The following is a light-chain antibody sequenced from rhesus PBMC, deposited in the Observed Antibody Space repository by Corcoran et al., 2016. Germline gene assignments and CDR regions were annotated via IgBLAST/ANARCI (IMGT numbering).Light chain of an antibody. CDR1: QDINGY. Sequence: DIQMTQSPSSLSASVGDRVIITCLASQDINGYLNWYQQKPEKAPKVLIHSVSRLEAGVPSRFSGSGSWTDFTRTINSLQPESFATYDCQQYNRLPLTFGGGTKVEIK. CDR3: QQYNRLPLT. CDR2: SVS. J-gene: IGKJ4*01. V-gene: IGKV1-32*05.